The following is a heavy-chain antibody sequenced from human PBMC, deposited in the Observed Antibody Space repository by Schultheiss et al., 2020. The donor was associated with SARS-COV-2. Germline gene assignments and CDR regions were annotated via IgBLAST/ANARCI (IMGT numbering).Heavy chain of an antibody. Sequence: SQTLSLTCAVYGGSFSGYYWSWIRQPPGKGLEWIGEINHSGSTNYNPSLKSRVTISVDTSKNQFSLKLSSVTAADTAVYYFARADYDFWSGYLYYYYGMDVWGQGTTVTVSS. CDR3: ARADYDFWSGYLYYYYGMDV. J-gene: IGHJ6*02. CDR2: INHSGST. V-gene: IGHV4-34*01. CDR1: GGSFSGYY. D-gene: IGHD3-3*01.